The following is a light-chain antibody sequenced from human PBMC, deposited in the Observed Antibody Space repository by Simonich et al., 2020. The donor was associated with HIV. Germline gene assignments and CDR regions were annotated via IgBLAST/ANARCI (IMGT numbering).Light chain of an antibody. J-gene: IGKJ2*01. CDR3: QQYGNSPNT. CDR1: QSVSSSY. V-gene: IGKV3D-20*01. Sequence: EIVLTQSPGTLSLSPGERATLSCRATQSVSSSYLAWYQQKPGLAPRLLIYDASSRATGIPDRFSGSGSGTDFTLTISRLEPEDFAVYHCQQYGNSPNTFGQGTKLEIK. CDR2: DAS.